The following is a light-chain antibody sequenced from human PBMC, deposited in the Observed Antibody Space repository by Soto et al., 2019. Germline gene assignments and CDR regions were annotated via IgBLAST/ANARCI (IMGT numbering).Light chain of an antibody. Sequence: QSVLTQPPSASGSPGQSVTISCTGTSSDVGGYNYVSWYQQHPGKAPKLMICEVSKRPSGVPDRFSGSKSSNTASLTVSGLQAEDEADYYCSSYAGSNNFVFGTGTKVTVL. CDR3: SSYAGSNNFV. CDR2: EVS. CDR1: SSDVGGYNY. J-gene: IGLJ1*01. V-gene: IGLV2-8*01.